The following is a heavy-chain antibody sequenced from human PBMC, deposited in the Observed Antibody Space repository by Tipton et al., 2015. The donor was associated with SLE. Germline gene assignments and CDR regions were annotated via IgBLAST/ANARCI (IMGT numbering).Heavy chain of an antibody. CDR2: IYYSGST. Sequence: LRLSCTVSGGSISSGGYYWSWIRQHPGKGLEWIGYIYYSGSTYYNPSLKSRITISVDTSKKQFSLKVSSVTAADTAIYYCARGESPGGTFDYWGQGTLVTVSS. J-gene: IGHJ4*02. V-gene: IGHV4-31*03. D-gene: IGHD1-26*01. CDR3: ARGESPGGTFDY. CDR1: GGSISSGGYY.